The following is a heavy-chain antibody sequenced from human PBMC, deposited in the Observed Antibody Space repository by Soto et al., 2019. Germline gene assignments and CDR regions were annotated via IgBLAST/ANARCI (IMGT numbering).Heavy chain of an antibody. CDR2: IRFDGTNI. CDR1: GLLFSGDG. V-gene: IGHV3-33*01. Sequence: GGSLRLSCAVPGLLFSGDGMHWVRQAPGKGLEWVAIIRFDGTNIEYADSVRCRFTISRDNSKNMLYLHMNSLRVEDTAVYYCARAGIGGTEFYGYFDYCGQGTLVTVSS. J-gene: IGHJ4*02. CDR3: ARAGIGGTEFYGYFDY. D-gene: IGHD1-1*01.